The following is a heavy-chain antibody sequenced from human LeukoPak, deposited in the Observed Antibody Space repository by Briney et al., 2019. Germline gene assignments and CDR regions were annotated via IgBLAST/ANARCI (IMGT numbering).Heavy chain of an antibody. J-gene: IGHJ6*02. CDR2: IIPIFGTA. V-gene: IGHV1-69*13. CDR1: GGTFSSYA. Sequence: ASVKVSCKASGGTFSSYAISWVRQAPGQGLEWMGGIIPIFGTANYAQKFQGRVTITADESTSTAYMELSSLRSEDTAVYYCARRGDFWSGSYHGIHGMDVWGQGTTVTVSS. CDR3: ARRGDFWSGSYHGIHGMDV. D-gene: IGHD3-3*01.